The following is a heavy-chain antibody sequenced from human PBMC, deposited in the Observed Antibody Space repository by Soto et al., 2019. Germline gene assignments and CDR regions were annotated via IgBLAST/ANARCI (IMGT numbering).Heavy chain of an antibody. CDR2: ISRSGSTI. Sequence: QVQLVESGGGLIKPGGSLRLSCAASGFTFSDYYMSWIRQAPGKGLEWVSYISRSGSTIYHADPVRGRFTISRVNAKNSLYLQMDSLRVEDTAVYYCGRHWGGRFLEWFPVDYWGRGTPVTVAS. J-gene: IGHJ4*02. D-gene: IGHD3-3*01. CDR3: GRHWGGRFLEWFPVDY. V-gene: IGHV3-11*01. CDR1: GFTFSDYY.